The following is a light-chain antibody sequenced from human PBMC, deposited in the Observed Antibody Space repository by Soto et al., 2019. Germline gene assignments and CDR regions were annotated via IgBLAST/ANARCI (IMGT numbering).Light chain of an antibody. J-gene: IGLJ2*01. Sequence: QSALTQPASVSGSPGQSITISCTGTSGDVGAYNYVSWYQHHPGKAPKLIIYDVNDRPSGVSNRFSGSKSGNTASLTISGLQAEDESDYYCSSYTSDNTYVVFGGGTQLTVL. CDR2: DVN. V-gene: IGLV2-14*03. CDR3: SSYTSDNTYVV. CDR1: SGDVGAYNY.